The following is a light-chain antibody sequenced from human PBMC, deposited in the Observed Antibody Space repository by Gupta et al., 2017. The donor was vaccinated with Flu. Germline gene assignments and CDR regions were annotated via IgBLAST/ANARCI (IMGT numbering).Light chain of an antibody. CDR2: LSS. J-gene: IGKJ2*01. CDR3: MQARQTPYT. V-gene: IGKV2-28*01. CDR1: QSLLHSDGYTF. Sequence: EIVMTPSPLSLPVPSAEPASISCRSSQSLLHSDGYTFLDWYVQKPGQSPQLLIYLSSIRAAGVPDRFSGSGSGTDFTLKISRVEAEDVGVYFCMQARQTPYTFGRGTKLEIK.